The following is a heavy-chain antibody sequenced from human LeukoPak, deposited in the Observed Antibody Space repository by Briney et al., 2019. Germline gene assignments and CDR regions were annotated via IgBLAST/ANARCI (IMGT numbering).Heavy chain of an antibody. D-gene: IGHD6-13*01. CDR1: GGSISSSSYY. V-gene: IGHV4-39*07. J-gene: IGHJ6*03. CDR3: ASTGYSRNGGYYYYYMDV. CDR2: IYYSGST. Sequence: SETLSLTCTVSGGSISSSSYYWGWIRQPPGEGLEWIGSIYYSGSTYYNPSLKSRVSISVDTSKKQFSLKLSSVTAADTAVHYCASTGYSRNGGYYYYYMDVWGKGTTVTVSS.